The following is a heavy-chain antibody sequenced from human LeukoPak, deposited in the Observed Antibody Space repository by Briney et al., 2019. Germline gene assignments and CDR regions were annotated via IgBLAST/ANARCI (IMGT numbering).Heavy chain of an antibody. CDR2: ISSSSSYI. CDR3: ARKGPYYYDSSGYKAAFDI. J-gene: IGHJ3*02. CDR1: GFTFSSYS. Sequence: GGSLRLSCAASGFTFSSYSMNWVRQAPGKGLEWVSSISSSSSYIYYADSVKGRFTISRDNAKNSLYLQMNSLRAEDTAVYYCARKGPYYYDSSGYKAAFDIWGQGTMVTVSS. D-gene: IGHD3-22*01. V-gene: IGHV3-21*01.